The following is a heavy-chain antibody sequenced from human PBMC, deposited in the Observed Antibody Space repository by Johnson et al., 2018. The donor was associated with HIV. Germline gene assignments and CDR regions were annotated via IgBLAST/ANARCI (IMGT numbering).Heavy chain of an antibody. CDR3: ARDPTTQNSRLTGDFGAFDI. J-gene: IGHJ3*02. V-gene: IGHV3-20*04. D-gene: IGHD7-27*01. CDR2: FYRNGGST. Sequence: VRLVESGGGVVRPGGSLRLSCAASGFTLHDYDMSWVRQAPGKGLEWVSGFYRNGGSTGYAASVKGRFTISRDNAKNSLDLQMNSLTVEDSALYYCARDPTTQNSRLTGDFGAFDIWGQGTMVTVSS. CDR1: GFTLHDYD.